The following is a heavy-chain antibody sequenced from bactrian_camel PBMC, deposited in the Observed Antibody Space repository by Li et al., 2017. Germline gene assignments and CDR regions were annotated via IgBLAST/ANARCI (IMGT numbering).Heavy chain of an antibody. Sequence: VQLVESGGGLALPGGSLRLSCAASGFTFSTYYMSWVRQAPGKGLEWVTTIYSDGTLTYYPDSVKGRFTISRDNAKNTVALQMNSLKSEDTALYYCVTSAVVAGPPTAAHWGQATQVTVS. V-gene: IGHV3-2*01. CDR2: IYSDGTLT. CDR3: VTSAVVAGPPTAAH. D-gene: IGHD6*01. J-gene: IGHJ4*01. CDR1: GFTFSTYY.